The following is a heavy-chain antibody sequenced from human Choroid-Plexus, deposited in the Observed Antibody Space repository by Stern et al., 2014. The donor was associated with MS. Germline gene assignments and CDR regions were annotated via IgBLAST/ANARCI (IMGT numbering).Heavy chain of an antibody. CDR2: INPNTGGT. Sequence: MQLVESGAEVKKPGASVKVSCKTSGYIFTGYYIHWVRQAPGQGLEWMAWINPNTGGTKYAQKFQGRVTMSRDTSISTAYVELSSLTSGDTAVYYCARDQRGITIFGVVTDYYYLGMDVWGQGTTVTVSS. J-gene: IGHJ6*02. D-gene: IGHD3-3*01. CDR1: GYIFTGYY. V-gene: IGHV1-2*02. CDR3: ARDQRGITIFGVVTDYYYLGMDV.